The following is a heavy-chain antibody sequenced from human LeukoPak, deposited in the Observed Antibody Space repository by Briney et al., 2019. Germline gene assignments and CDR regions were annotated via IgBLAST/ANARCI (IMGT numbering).Heavy chain of an antibody. V-gene: IGHV4-59*01. J-gene: IGHJ6*03. Sequence: SETLSLTCTVSGDSISSYYWSWIRQPPGKGLEWIGYIYYSGSTNYNPSLKSRVTISVDTSKNQFSLKLSSVTAADTAVYYCARQRGYLAYYYYMDVWGKGTTVTVSS. CDR2: IYYSGST. CDR1: GDSISSYY. CDR3: ARQRGYLAYYYYMDV. D-gene: IGHD3-22*01.